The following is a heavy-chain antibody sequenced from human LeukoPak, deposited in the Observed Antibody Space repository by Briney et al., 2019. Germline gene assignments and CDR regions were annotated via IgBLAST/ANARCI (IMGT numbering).Heavy chain of an antibody. V-gene: IGHV3-48*03. Sequence: GGSLRLSCAASGFTFSSYEMNWVRQAPGKGLEWVSYISSSGSTIYYADSVKGRFTISRDNAKNSLYLQMNSLRAEDTAVYYCARARGYSYGPNFDYWGQGTLVTVSS. J-gene: IGHJ4*02. CDR2: ISSSGSTI. CDR1: GFTFSSYE. D-gene: IGHD5-18*01. CDR3: ARARGYSYGPNFDY.